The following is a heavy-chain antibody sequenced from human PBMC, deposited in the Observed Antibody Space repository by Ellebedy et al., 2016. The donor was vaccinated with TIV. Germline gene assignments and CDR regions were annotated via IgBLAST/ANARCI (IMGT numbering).Heavy chain of an antibody. CDR2: INQDGSDK. V-gene: IGHV3-7*01. CDR1: RFSFSSYW. J-gene: IGHJ3*02. CDR3: ATDGSYGDYRFPAHAFIM. D-gene: IGHD4-17*01. Sequence: GESLKISCAASRFSFSSYWMTWVRQPPGKGLEWVANINQDGSDKYYVDSVKGRFTISRDNARNSLYLQMNSLRAEETSVYYCATDGSYGDYRFPAHAFIMWGQGTMVTVSS.